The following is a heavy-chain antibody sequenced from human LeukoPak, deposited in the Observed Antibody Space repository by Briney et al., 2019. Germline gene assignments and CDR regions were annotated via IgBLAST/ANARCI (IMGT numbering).Heavy chain of an antibody. D-gene: IGHD6-13*01. CDR3: AKVPYTNSWYYFDS. V-gene: IGHV3-23*01. Sequence: GGSLRLSCASSGFTFSSYAMSWVRQAPGKGLEWVSGISGNGGSTYYAGSVKGRFTISRDNSKNTLYVQMNSLRAEDTAIYFCAKVPYTNSWYYFDSWGQGTLVTVSS. J-gene: IGHJ4*02. CDR2: ISGNGGST. CDR1: GFTFSSYA.